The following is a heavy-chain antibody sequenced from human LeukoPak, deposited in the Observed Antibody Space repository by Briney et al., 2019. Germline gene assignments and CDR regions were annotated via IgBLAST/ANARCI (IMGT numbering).Heavy chain of an antibody. CDR3: AKSSTQWLAYVDY. J-gene: IGHJ4*02. CDR1: GFTFSNYW. V-gene: IGHV3-74*01. CDR2: IKYDGSAT. Sequence: PGGSLRLSCAASGFTFSNYWMHWIRQVPGKGLVWVSHIKYDGSATNYADSVKGRFTISRDNSKNTLYLQMNSLRAEDTAVYYCAKSSTQWLAYVDYWGQGTLVTVSS. D-gene: IGHD6-19*01.